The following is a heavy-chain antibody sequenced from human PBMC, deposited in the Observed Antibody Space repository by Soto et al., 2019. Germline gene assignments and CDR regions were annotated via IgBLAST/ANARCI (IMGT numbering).Heavy chain of an antibody. CDR2: ISYDGSNK. J-gene: IGHJ4*02. V-gene: IGHV3-30-3*01. CDR3: ARERRDGYNMCFDY. Sequence: QVQLVESGGGVVQPGRSLRLSCAASGFTFSSYAMHWVRQAPGKGLEWVAVISYDGSNKYYADSVKGRFTISRDNSKNTLYLQMNSLRAEDTAVYYCARERRDGYNMCFDYWGQGTLVTVSS. D-gene: IGHD5-12*01. CDR1: GFTFSSYA.